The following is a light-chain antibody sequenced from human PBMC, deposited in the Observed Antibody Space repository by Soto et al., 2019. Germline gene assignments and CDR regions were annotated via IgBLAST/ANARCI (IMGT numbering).Light chain of an antibody. CDR3: ETWDSNTWV. V-gene: IGLV4-60*02. CDR2: VEGSGSY. CDR1: SGHSSYI. Sequence: QLVLTQSSSASASLGSSVKLTCTLSSGHSSYIIAWHQQQPGKAPRYLMKVEGSGSYNKGSGVAGRFSGSSSGADRYLTISNLQFEDEADYYCETWDSNTWVFGGGTKLTVL. J-gene: IGLJ3*02.